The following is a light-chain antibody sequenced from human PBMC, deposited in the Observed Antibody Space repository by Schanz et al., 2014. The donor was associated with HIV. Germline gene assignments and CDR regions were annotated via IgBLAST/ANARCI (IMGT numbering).Light chain of an antibody. CDR1: SSNIGSNY. V-gene: IGLV1-47*01. Sequence: QSVLTQPPSASGTPGQRLTISCSGSSSNIGSNYVFWYRQLPGAAPKLLIYRDDQRPSGVPDRFSGSKSGTSASLAISGLRSEDEADYHCAAWDDSLSGNWVFGGGTKVTVL. CDR3: AAWDDSLSGNWV. CDR2: RDD. J-gene: IGLJ3*02.